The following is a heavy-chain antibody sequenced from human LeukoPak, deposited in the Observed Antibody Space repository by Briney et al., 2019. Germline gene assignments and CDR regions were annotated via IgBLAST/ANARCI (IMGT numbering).Heavy chain of an antibody. CDR1: GLTVSSNC. J-gene: IGHJ4*02. D-gene: IGHD4-17*01. CDR2: IYSGGST. CDR3: ARRAGDYSHPYDY. Sequence: GGSLRLSCAASGLTVSSNCMSWVRQAPGKGLEWVSFIYSGGSTYYTDSVKGRFTISRDNSKNTLCLQMNSLRAEDTAVYYCARRAGDYSHPYDYWGQGILVTVSS. V-gene: IGHV3-53*01.